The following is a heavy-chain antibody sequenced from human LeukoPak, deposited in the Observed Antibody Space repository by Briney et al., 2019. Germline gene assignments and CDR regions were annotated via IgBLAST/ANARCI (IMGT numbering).Heavy chain of an antibody. V-gene: IGHV4-31*03. CDR2: IYCSGST. J-gene: IGHJ4*02. D-gene: IGHD4-11*01. CDR3: ARGRLPYYYFDY. CDR1: GGSISSGGYY. Sequence: SETLSLTCTVSGGSISSGGYYWSWIRQHPGKGLEWIGYIYCSGSTHYNPSLKSRVTISVDTSKNQFSLKLSSVTAADTAVYYCARGRLPYYYFDYWGQGTLVTVSS.